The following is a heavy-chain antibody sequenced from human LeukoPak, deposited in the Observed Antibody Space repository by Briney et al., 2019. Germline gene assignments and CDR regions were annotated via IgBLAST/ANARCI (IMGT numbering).Heavy chain of an antibody. CDR3: ARDRAYYGSGDVSFDI. Sequence: SETLSLTCTVSGGSISSGDYYWSWIRHPPGKGLEWIGYIYYSGSTYYNPSLKSRVTISVDTSKNQFSLKLSSVTAADTAVYYCARDRAYYGSGDVSFDIWGQGTMVTVSS. CDR2: IYYSGST. CDR1: GGSISSGDYY. V-gene: IGHV4-30-4*01. D-gene: IGHD3-10*01. J-gene: IGHJ3*02.